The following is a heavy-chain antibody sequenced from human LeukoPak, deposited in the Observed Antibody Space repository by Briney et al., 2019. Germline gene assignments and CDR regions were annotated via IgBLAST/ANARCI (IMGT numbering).Heavy chain of an antibody. CDR3: AKPGVYSSGWGCDY. V-gene: IGHV3-7*01. Sequence: GGSLRLSCAASGFTFSSYWMSWVRQAPGKGLEWVANIKQDGSEKYYVDSVKGRFTISRDNAKNSLYLQMNSLRAEDTAGYYCAKPGVYSSGWGCDYWGQGTLVTVSS. J-gene: IGHJ4*02. CDR1: GFTFSSYW. D-gene: IGHD6-19*01. CDR2: IKQDGSEK.